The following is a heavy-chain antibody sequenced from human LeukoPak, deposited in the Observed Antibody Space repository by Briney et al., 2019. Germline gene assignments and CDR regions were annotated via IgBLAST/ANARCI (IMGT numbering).Heavy chain of an antibody. J-gene: IGHJ4*02. CDR1: GDSVSSNSAA. D-gene: IGHD1-26*01. V-gene: IGHV6-1*01. CDR2: TYYRSKWYY. CDR3: ARGEHSYYFDY. Sequence: SQTLSLTCAISGDSVSSNSAAWNWIRLSPSRGLEWLGRTYYRSKWYYDYAVSVKSRASINSDTSKNQFSLQLNSVTPEDTAVYYCARGEHSYYFDYWGQGTLVTVSS.